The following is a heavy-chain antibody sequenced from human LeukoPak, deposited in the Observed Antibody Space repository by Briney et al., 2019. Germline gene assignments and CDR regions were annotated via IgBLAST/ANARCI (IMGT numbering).Heavy chain of an antibody. D-gene: IGHD3-9*01. CDR1: GYTFTDYY. V-gene: IGHV1-2*02. CDR3: ARVQYYNILTGAFHS. CDR2: INPNTGDT. Sequence: GASVKVSCKASGYTFTDYYLHWVRQAPGQGLEWLGWINPNTGDTNYAQNFQGRVSMTRDTSISTAYLELSGLRSDDTAYFYCARVQYYNILTGAFHSWGQGTLVTVSS. J-gene: IGHJ4*02.